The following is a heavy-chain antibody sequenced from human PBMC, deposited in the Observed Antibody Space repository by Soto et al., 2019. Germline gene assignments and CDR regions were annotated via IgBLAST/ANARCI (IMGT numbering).Heavy chain of an antibody. CDR3: ANSDRGGSGNSNF. D-gene: IGHD3-10*01. V-gene: IGHV3-23*01. Sequence: EVQLLESGGGLVQPGGSLRLSCAASGFAFNTYAMDWVRQAPGKGLEWDSSISGSGDRTYYADSVKGRFTISRDNSENTLYLEMNSLRAEDTAVYYCANSDRGGSGNSNFWGQGTLVTVSS. CDR2: ISGSGDRT. J-gene: IGHJ4*02. CDR1: GFAFNTYA.